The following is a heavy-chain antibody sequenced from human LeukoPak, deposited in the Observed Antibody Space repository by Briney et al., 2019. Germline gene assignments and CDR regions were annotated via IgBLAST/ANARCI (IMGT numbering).Heavy chain of an antibody. D-gene: IGHD2-15*01. CDR2: INHSGST. V-gene: IGHV4-34*01. CDR1: GGSFSGYY. CDR3: ARETTRRHIVVVVAATPNNWFDP. Sequence: SETLSLTCAVYGGSFSGYYWSWIRQPPGKGLEWIGEINHSGSTNYNPSLKSRVTISVDTSKNQFSLKLSSVTAVDTAVYYCARETTRRHIVVVVAATPNNWFDPWGQGTLVTVSS. J-gene: IGHJ5*02.